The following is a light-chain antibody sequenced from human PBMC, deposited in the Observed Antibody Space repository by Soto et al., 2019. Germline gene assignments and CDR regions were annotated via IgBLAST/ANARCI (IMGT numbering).Light chain of an antibody. CDR2: EVS. CDR3: SSYRTNTAVV. V-gene: IGLV2-14*01. Sequence: QSVLTQPASVSGSPGQSITISCTGTSSDVGAYNYVSWYQQYPGEAPKLIIYEVSNRPSGVSNRFSGSKSGNTASLTISRLQDEKQADYSCSSYRTNTAVVFGGGTKVTV. J-gene: IGLJ2*01. CDR1: SSDVGAYNY.